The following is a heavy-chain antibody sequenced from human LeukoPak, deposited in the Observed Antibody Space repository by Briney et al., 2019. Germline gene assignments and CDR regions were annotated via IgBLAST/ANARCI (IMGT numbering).Heavy chain of an antibody. CDR2: INHSGST. V-gene: IGHV4-34*01. D-gene: IGHD5-24*01. Sequence: SETLSLTCAVYGGSFSGYYWSWIRQPPGKRLEWIGEINHSGSTNYNPSLKSRVTISVDTSKNQFSLKLSSVTAADTAVYYCARRGRRDGYNARGDYFDYWGQGTLVTVSS. CDR3: ARRGRRDGYNARGDYFDY. J-gene: IGHJ4*02. CDR1: GGSFSGYY.